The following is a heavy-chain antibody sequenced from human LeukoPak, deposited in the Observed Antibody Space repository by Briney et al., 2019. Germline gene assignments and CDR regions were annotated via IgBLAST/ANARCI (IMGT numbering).Heavy chain of an antibody. Sequence: ASVKVSCKASGYTFTSYDINWVRQATGQGLEWMGWMNPNSGNTGYAQKFQGRVTMTRNTSISTAYMELRSLRSDDTAVYYCARSPHILTGENFDYWGQGTLLTVSS. CDR3: ARSPHILTGENFDY. J-gene: IGHJ4*02. CDR1: GYTFTSYD. D-gene: IGHD3-9*01. V-gene: IGHV1-8*01. CDR2: MNPNSGNT.